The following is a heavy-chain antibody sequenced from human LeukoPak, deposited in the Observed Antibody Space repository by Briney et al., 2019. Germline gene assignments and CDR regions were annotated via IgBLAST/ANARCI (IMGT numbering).Heavy chain of an antibody. V-gene: IGHV3-30*04. Sequence: GGSLRLSCAASGFTFSSYAMHWVRQAPGKGLEWVAVISYDGSNKYYVDSVKGRFTISRDNSKNTLYLQMNSLRAEDAAVYYCASFYGSGNYYGMDVWGKGTTVTVSS. CDR3: ASFYGSGNYYGMDV. CDR2: ISYDGSNK. CDR1: GFTFSSYA. D-gene: IGHD3-10*01. J-gene: IGHJ6*04.